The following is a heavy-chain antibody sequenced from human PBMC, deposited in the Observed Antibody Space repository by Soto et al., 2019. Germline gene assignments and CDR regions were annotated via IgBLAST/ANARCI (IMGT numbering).Heavy chain of an antibody. J-gene: IGHJ6*03. CDR2: ISSSSSTI. CDR1: GFTFSTFN. V-gene: IGHV3-48*01. D-gene: IGHD6-6*01. Sequence: GSLRLSCAASGFTFSTFNMNWVRQAPGKGLEWVSYISSSSSTIYYADSVKGRFTISRGNAKNSLYLQMNSLRAEDTAVYYCARDQQLVRSYYYFYYMAVWGKGTTVTVSS. CDR3: ARDQQLVRSYYYFYYMAV.